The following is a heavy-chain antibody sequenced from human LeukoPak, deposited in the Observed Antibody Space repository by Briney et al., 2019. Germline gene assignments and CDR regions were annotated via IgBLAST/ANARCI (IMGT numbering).Heavy chain of an antibody. V-gene: IGHV3-74*01. J-gene: IGHJ1*01. CDR1: GFTFSSYW. Sequence: PVGSLRLSCAASGFTFSSYWVHWVRQAPGKGLVWVSRMNSDGSSTSYADSVKGRFTISRDTTKNTLYLQINSLRAEDTAVYYCARGTYYYDSSAYYSEYFQHWGQGTLVTVSS. CDR2: MNSDGSST. CDR3: ARGTYYYDSSAYYSEYFQH. D-gene: IGHD3-22*01.